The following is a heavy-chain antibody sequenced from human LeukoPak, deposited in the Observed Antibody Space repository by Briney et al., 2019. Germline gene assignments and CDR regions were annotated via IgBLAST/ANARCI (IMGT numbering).Heavy chain of an antibody. CDR1: GFTFSGYA. V-gene: IGHV3-23*01. CDR2: ISGGGGST. D-gene: IGHD3-3*01. Sequence: PGGSLRLSCAASGFTFSGYAMSWVRQAPGKGLEWISAISGGGGSTYYADPVKGRFTISRDNSKNTLYLQMNSLRAEDTAVYYCAKEHDFWSGYPDYWGQGTLVIVSS. CDR3: AKEHDFWSGYPDY. J-gene: IGHJ4*02.